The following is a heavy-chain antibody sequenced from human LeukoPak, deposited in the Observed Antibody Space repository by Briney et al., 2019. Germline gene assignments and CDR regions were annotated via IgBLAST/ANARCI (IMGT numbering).Heavy chain of an antibody. CDR3: ARDRYSSSWPVDY. V-gene: IGHV1-2*02. Sequence: ASVKVSCKASGYTFTGYYMHWVRQAPGQGLEWMGWINPNSGGTNYAQKFQGRVTMTRDTSISTAYTELSRLRSDDTAVYYCARDRYSSSWPVDYWGQGTLVTVSS. CDR1: GYTFTGYY. CDR2: INPNSGGT. J-gene: IGHJ4*02. D-gene: IGHD6-13*01.